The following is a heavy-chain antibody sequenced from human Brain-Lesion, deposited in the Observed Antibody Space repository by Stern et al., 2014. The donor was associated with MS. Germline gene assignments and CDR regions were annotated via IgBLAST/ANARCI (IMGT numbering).Heavy chain of an antibody. V-gene: IGHV5-51*01. Sequence: EVQLVQSGAEVKKPGESLKISCKGSGYRFTSNWNGWVRQMTGKGLEWMGIIWPGDSDPRYSPSFQGQVTISADKSISTAYLQWSSLQASDTAMYYCARRGDSSSSGFDYWGQGTLVIVSS. CDR1: GYRFTSNW. D-gene: IGHD6-6*01. CDR3: ARRGDSSSSGFDY. CDR2: IWPGDSDP. J-gene: IGHJ4*02.